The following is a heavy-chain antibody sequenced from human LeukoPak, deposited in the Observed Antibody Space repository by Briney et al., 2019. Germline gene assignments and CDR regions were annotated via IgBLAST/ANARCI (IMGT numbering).Heavy chain of an antibody. CDR2: ISGSGGST. J-gene: IGHJ3*02. V-gene: IGHV3-23*01. CDR1: GFTFSSYA. D-gene: IGHD3-10*01. Sequence: GGSLRLSCAASGFTFSSYAMSWVRQAPGKGLEWVSAISGSGGSTYYADSVKGRFTISRDNSKNTLYLQMNSLRAEDTAVYYCAKDQESYGSGRPFTFDIWGQGTMVTVSS. CDR3: AKDQESYGSGRPFTFDI.